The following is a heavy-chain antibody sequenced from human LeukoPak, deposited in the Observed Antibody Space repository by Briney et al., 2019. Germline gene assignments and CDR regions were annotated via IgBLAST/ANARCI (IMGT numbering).Heavy chain of an antibody. V-gene: IGHV1-46*01. CDR2: INPSGGST. D-gene: IGHD1/OR15-1a*01. Sequence: ASVKVSCKASGYTFTSYDINWVRQATGQGLEWMGIINPSGGSTSYAQKFQGRVTMTRDTSTSTVYMELSSLRSEDTAVYYCAREWVSGTATGFDYWGQGTLVTVSS. CDR1: GYTFTSYD. J-gene: IGHJ4*02. CDR3: AREWVSGTATGFDY.